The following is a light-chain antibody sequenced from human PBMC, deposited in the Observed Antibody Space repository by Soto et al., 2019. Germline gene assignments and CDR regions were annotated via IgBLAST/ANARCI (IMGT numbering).Light chain of an antibody. CDR3: SSFAGSGTV. Sequence: QSVLTQPPSASGSPGQSVTISCTGTSSDVGGYNYVSWYQQHPGKAPKPMIYEINKRPSGVPDRFSGSKSGSTASLTVSGLQAEDEADYYCSSFAGSGTVFGTGTKVTVL. J-gene: IGLJ1*01. CDR2: EIN. CDR1: SSDVGGYNY. V-gene: IGLV2-8*01.